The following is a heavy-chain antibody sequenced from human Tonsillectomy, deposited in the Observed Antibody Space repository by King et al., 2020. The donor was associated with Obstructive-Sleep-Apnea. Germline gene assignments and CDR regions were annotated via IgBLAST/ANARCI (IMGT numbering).Heavy chain of an antibody. Sequence: VQLVESGGGLVKPGGSLRLSCAASGFTFSDYYMSWIRQAPGKGREGCSYISISNIYTNYPDALKGRFTISRDNAENSLYLQMNSLRAEDTAVYYCARESSSSLFDCWGQGTLVTVSS. CDR2: ISISNIYT. J-gene: IGHJ4*02. CDR3: ARESSSSLFDC. CDR1: GFTFSDYY. V-gene: IGHV3-11*06. D-gene: IGHD6-6*01.